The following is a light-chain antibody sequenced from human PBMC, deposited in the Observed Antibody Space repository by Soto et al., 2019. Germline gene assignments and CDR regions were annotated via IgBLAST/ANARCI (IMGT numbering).Light chain of an antibody. CDR1: SSDVGNYNL. J-gene: IGLJ3*02. Sequence: QSALTQPASVSGSPGQSITISCTGTSSDVGNYNLVSWYQQHPGKAPKLMIYEVSKRPSGVSNRFSGSKSGDTASLTISGHQTEDEADYYCCSYAGNTTWVFGGGTKLTVL. CDR2: EVS. V-gene: IGLV2-23*02. CDR3: CSYAGNTTWV.